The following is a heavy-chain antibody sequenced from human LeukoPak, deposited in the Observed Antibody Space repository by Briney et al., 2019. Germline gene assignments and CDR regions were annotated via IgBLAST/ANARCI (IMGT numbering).Heavy chain of an antibody. J-gene: IGHJ5*02. V-gene: IGHV4-34*01. CDR2: INHSGST. CDR1: GGSFSGYY. CDR3: ARRTLLLWFGELYDP. Sequence: SETLSLTCAVYGGSFSGYYWSWIRQPPGKGLEWIGEINHSGSTNYNPSLKSRVTISVDTSKNQFSLKLSSVTAADTAVYYCARRTLLLWFGELYDPWDQGTLVTVSS. D-gene: IGHD3-10*01.